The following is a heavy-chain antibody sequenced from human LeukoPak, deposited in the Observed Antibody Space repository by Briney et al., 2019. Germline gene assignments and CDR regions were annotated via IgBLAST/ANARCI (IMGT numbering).Heavy chain of an antibody. J-gene: IGHJ4*02. D-gene: IGHD2-8*02. CDR2: INPTGTGT. Sequence: ASVKVSCKASGYTFSNYYMHWVRQAPGQGLEWMGLINPTGTGTDYAQKFRGRVTLTRDTSTTTVYMELSSLRSEDSAVYYCAREESGGYFDYWGQGTLVTVSS. V-gene: IGHV1-46*01. CDR3: AREESGGYFDY. CDR1: GYTFSNYY.